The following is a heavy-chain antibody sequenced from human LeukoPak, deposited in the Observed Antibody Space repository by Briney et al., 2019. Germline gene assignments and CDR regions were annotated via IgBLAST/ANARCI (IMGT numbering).Heavy chain of an antibody. D-gene: IGHD1-7*01. Sequence: GGSLRLSCAASGFDFRHFGMHWVRQAPGKGLEWVAVISYDGSDKYYADSVKGRFTISRDNSKNTLYLQMNSLRAEDTAVYYCAKIRVIFNWNYAYYFDYWGQGSLVTVSS. CDR3: AKIRVIFNWNYAYYFDY. J-gene: IGHJ4*02. CDR1: GFDFRHFG. CDR2: ISYDGSDK. V-gene: IGHV3-30*18.